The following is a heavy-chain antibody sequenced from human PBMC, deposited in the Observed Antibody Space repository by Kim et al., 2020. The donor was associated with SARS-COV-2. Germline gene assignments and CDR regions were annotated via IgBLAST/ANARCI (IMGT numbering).Heavy chain of an antibody. Sequence: QKFQGRVTSTRDTSASTAYMELSSLRSEDTAVYYCARDLPDRYYYYGMDVWGQGTTVTVSS. V-gene: IGHV1-3*01. J-gene: IGHJ6*02. CDR3: ARDLPDRYYYYGMDV.